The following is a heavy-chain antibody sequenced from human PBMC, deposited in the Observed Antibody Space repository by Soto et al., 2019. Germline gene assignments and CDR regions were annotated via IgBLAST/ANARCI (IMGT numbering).Heavy chain of an antibody. D-gene: IGHD4-4*01. CDR1: GGSISSGGYY. J-gene: IGHJ6*02. Sequence: SETLSLTCTVSGGSISSGGYYWSWIRQHPVKGLEWIGYIYYSGSTYYNPSLKSRVTISVDTSKNQFSLKLSSVTAADTAVYYCARGRATVTHGGYYYYGMDVWGQGTTVTVSS. CDR2: IYYSGST. V-gene: IGHV4-31*03. CDR3: ARGRATVTHGGYYYYGMDV.